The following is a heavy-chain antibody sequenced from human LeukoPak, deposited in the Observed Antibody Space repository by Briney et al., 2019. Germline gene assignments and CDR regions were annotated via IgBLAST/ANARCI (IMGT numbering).Heavy chain of an antibody. J-gene: IGHJ4*02. V-gene: IGHV1-69*05. CDR3: ARGEYYYDSSGHGD. Sequence: ASVRVSCKASGGTFSSYAISWVRQAPGQGLEWMGRIIPIFGTANYAQKFQGRVTITTDESTSTAYMELSSLRSEDTAVYYCARGEYYYDSSGHGDWGQGTLVTVSS. CDR1: GGTFSSYA. CDR2: IIPIFGTA. D-gene: IGHD3-22*01.